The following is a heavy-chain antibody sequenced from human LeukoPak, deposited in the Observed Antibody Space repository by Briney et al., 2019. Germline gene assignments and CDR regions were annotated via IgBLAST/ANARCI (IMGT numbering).Heavy chain of an antibody. CDR1: GFTFSSYW. D-gene: IGHD1-26*01. J-gene: IGHJ4*02. V-gene: IGHV3-74*01. Sequence: PGGSLRLSCAASGFTFSSYWMHWVRQAPGKGLVWVSRINSDGSTTTYADSVKGRFTISRDNAKNTLYLQMNSLRAEDTAVYYCARGYSGTSRVDYWGQGTLVTVSS. CDR3: ARGYSGTSRVDY. CDR2: INSDGSTT.